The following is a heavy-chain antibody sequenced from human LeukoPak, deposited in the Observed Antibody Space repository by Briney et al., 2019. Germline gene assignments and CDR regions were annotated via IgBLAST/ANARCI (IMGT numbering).Heavy chain of an antibody. J-gene: IGHJ4*02. CDR1: GYTFTSYY. V-gene: IGHV1-46*01. D-gene: IGHD2-15*01. CDR2: INPSGGNT. Sequence: ASVKVSCTASGYTFTSYYIHWVRQAPGQGLEWMGIINPSGGNTNYAQKFQGRVTITADKSTSTAYMELSSLRSEDTAVYYCARARCSGGSCYSFDYWGQGTLVTVSS. CDR3: ARARCSGGSCYSFDY.